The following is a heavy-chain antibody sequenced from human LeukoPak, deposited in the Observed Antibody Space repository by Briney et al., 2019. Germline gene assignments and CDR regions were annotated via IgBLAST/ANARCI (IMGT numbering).Heavy chain of an antibody. J-gene: IGHJ6*03. V-gene: IGHV3-21*01. D-gene: IGHD6-13*01. CDR1: GFSFNTYT. CDR2: LSSTSTYI. Sequence: GGSLRLSCAASGFSFNTYTMNWVRQAPGKGLEWVSYLSSTSTYISYADSVKGRFTISRDNAKNSLYLQMNSLRVEDTAVYYCARYTSSWNGLYSWHMDVWGRGTTVIVSS. CDR3: ARYTSSWNGLYSWHMDV.